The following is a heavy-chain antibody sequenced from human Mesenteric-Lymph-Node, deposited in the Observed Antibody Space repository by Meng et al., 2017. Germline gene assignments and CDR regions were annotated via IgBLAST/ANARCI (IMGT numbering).Heavy chain of an antibody. CDR1: GGTFSSYA. D-gene: IGHD4-17*01. J-gene: IGHJ4*02. CDR2: ISAYNGNT. CDR3: ARDHPNENRRWFWDYGDYVGGPYFDY. Sequence: ASVKVSCKASGGTFSSYAISWVRQAPGQGLEWMGWISAYNGNTNYAQKLQGRVTMTTDTSTSTAYMELRSLRSDDTAVYYCARDHPNENRRWFWDYGDYVGGPYFDYWGQGTLVTVSS. V-gene: IGHV1-18*01.